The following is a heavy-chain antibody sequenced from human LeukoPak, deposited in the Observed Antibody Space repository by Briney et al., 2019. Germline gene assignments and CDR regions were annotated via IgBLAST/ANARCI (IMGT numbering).Heavy chain of an antibody. Sequence: PSETLSLTCTVSGGSVSSGSYYWSWIRQPPGKGLEWIGYIYYSGSTNYNPSLKSRVTISVDTSTSTVYMELSSLRSEDTAVYYCAREVAGTRLNWGQGTLVTVSS. D-gene: IGHD6-19*01. J-gene: IGHJ4*02. V-gene: IGHV4-61*01. CDR2: IYYSGST. CDR3: AREVAGTRLN. CDR1: GGSVSSGSYY.